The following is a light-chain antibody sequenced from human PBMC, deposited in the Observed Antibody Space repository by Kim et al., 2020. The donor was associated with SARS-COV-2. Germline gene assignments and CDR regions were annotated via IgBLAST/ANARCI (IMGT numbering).Light chain of an antibody. CDR1: QGIHSY. V-gene: IGKV1-39*01. J-gene: IGKJ4*01. CDR2: AAT. Sequence: GESVTITCRASQGIHSYLNWYQQKPGEAPNLLIYAATRLQGGVPARFSGSGSGTDFTLTINSLQSEDFATYYCQQSYRTPVTFGGGTKVDIK. CDR3: QQSYRTPVT.